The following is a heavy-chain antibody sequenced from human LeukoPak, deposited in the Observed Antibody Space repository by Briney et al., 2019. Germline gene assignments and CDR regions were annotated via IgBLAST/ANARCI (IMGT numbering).Heavy chain of an antibody. Sequence: ASVKVSCKASGYTFSSYHVSWVRQAPGQGLDWMGWINTYDGNTNYAQNFQGRVAMTTDTSTSTAYMELRSLRSDDTAVYYCARDFATWYFDYWGQGTLVTVSS. D-gene: IGHD2-15*01. V-gene: IGHV1-18*01. J-gene: IGHJ4*02. CDR3: ARDFATWYFDY. CDR2: INTYDGNT. CDR1: GYTFSSYH.